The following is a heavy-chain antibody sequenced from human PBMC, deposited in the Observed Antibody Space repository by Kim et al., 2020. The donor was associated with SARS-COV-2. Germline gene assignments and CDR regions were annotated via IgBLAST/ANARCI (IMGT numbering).Heavy chain of an antibody. CDR1: GGTFSSYA. J-gene: IGHJ6*02. CDR3: ARAGSSWYGADYYYYGMDV. D-gene: IGHD6-13*01. CDR2: IIPIFGTA. V-gene: IGHV1-69*13. Sequence: SVKVSCKASGGTFSSYAISWVRQAPGQGLEWMGGIIPIFGTANYAQKFQGRVTITADESTSTAYMELSSLRSEDTAVYYCARAGSSWYGADYYYYGMDVWGQGTTVTVSS.